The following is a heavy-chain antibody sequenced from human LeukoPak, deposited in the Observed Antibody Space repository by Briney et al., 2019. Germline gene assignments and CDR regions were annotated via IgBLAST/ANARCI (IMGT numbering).Heavy chain of an antibody. CDR3: ARDGGWGYNWFDP. J-gene: IGHJ5*02. Sequence: VASVKVSCKASGYTFTAYYIHWVRQAPGQGLEWMGWINPNSGGTIYAQNFQGRVTMTSDTSISTAYMEVTRLRSDDTAVYYCARDGGWGYNWFDPWGQGTLDTVSS. CDR1: GYTFTAYY. D-gene: IGHD6-19*01. CDR2: INPNSGGT. V-gene: IGHV1-2*02.